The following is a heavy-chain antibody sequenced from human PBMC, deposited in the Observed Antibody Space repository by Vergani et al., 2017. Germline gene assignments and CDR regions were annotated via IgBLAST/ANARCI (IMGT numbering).Heavy chain of an antibody. Sequence: EVELVESGGGLVQPGGSLRLSCAASGFTFNESWMHWARQVPGKGLVWVSGMNGDGDTISYADSVKGRFTISRDNAKNTLFLQMNSLRAEDTAVYYCARARKCRVGGVWENGCDPWGQGTLVTVSS. D-gene: IGHD3-3*01. CDR3: ARARKCRVGGVWENGCDP. J-gene: IGHJ5*02. CDR2: MNGDGDTI. V-gene: IGHV3-74*01. CDR1: GFTFNESW.